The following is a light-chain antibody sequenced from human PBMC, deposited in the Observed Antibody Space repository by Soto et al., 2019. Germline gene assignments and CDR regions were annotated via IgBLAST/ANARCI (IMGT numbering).Light chain of an antibody. Sequence: QSVLTQPPSASGTPGQRVTISCSGSSSSIGSNTVNWYQQLPGTAPKLLIYSNNQRPSGVPDRFSGSKSGTSASLAISGLQSEDEADYYCAAWDDSLNGLYVFGTGTKVTV. CDR1: SSSIGSNT. J-gene: IGLJ1*01. CDR2: SNN. CDR3: AAWDDSLNGLYV. V-gene: IGLV1-44*01.